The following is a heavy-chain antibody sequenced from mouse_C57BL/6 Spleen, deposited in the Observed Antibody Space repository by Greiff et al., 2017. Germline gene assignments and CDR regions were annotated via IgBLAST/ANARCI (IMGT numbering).Heavy chain of an antibody. CDR1: GFSLTSYG. D-gene: IGHD1-1*01. V-gene: IGHV2-6-1*01. J-gene: IGHJ4*01. CDR3: ARHKITTVGAMDY. Sequence: VKVVESGPGLVAPSQSLSITCTVSGFSLTSYGVHWVRQPPGKGLEWLVVIWSDGSTTYNSALKSRLSISKDNSKSQVFLKMNSLQTDDTAMYYCARHKITTVGAMDYWGQGTSVTVSS. CDR2: IWSDGST.